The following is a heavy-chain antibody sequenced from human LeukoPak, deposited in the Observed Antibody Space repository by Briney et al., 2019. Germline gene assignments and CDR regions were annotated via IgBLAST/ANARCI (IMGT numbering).Heavy chain of an antibody. J-gene: IGHJ4*02. D-gene: IGHD3-10*01. Sequence: SQTLSLTCAISGDSVSNNIATWNWVRQSPSRGLEWLGRTYYRSRWGNDYAISVKSRITINPDTSRNQFSLQSNSVTPEDTAVYYCVRDSDDYYWALDFWGQGTPVTVSS. CDR2: TYYRSRWGN. V-gene: IGHV6-1*01. CDR1: GDSVSNNIAT. CDR3: VRDSDDYYWALDF.